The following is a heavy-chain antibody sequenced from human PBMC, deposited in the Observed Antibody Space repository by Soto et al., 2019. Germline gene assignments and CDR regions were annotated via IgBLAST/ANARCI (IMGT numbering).Heavy chain of an antibody. D-gene: IGHD3-3*01. CDR1: GFTFSSYG. Sequence: GGSLRLSCAASGFTFSSYGMHWVRQAPGKGLERVAVIWYDGSNKYYADSVKGRFTISRDNSKNTLYLQMNSLRAEDTAVYYCARDSDDFWSGYFGYFDYWGQGTLVTVSS. CDR3: ARDSDDFWSGYFGYFDY. CDR2: IWYDGSNK. V-gene: IGHV3-33*01. J-gene: IGHJ4*02.